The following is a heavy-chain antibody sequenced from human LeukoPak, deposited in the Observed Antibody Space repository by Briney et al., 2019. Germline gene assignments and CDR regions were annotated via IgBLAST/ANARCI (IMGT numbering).Heavy chain of an antibody. CDR1: GFTFSHYW. D-gene: IGHD5-18*01. V-gene: IGHV3-48*01. Sequence: PGGSLRLSCAASGFTFSHYWMSWVRQAPGKGLEWVSYISSSSSSIHYADSVKGRFTISRDDAKNSLYLQMNSLRAEDTAVYYCAREAGYSYGNSMDVWGQGTTVTVSS. J-gene: IGHJ6*02. CDR2: ISSSSSSI. CDR3: AREAGYSYGNSMDV.